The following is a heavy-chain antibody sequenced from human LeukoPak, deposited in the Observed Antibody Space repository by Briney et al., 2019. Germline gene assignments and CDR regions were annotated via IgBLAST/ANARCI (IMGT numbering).Heavy chain of an antibody. CDR2: IIGGGET. D-gene: IGHD1-1*01. V-gene: IGHV3-23*01. CDR3: AKANWVSNADAVW. J-gene: IGHJ4*02. CDR1: GFSFSNYA. Sequence: PGGSLRLSCVASGFSFSNYAMSWVRQAPARGPEWVSSIIGGGETFYADSVKGRFTLSRDDSRNTVYLQLNNLRVEDTAIYYCAKANWVSNADAVWWGQGTQVTVSS.